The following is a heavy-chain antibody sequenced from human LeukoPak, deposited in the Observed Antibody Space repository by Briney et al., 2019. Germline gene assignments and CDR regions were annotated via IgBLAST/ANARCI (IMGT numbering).Heavy chain of an antibody. Sequence: SETLSLTCTVSGGSISSYYWSWIRQPPGKGLEWIGYIYYSGSTNYNPSLKSRVTISVDTSKNQFSLKLSSVTAADTAVYYCASSCSGGSCDAFDIWGQGTMVTVSS. CDR1: GGSISSYY. CDR2: IYYSGST. D-gene: IGHD2-15*01. J-gene: IGHJ3*02. V-gene: IGHV4-59*08. CDR3: ASSCSGGSCDAFDI.